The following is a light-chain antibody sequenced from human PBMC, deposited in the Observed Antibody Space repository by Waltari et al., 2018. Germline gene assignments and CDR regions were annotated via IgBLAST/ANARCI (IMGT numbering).Light chain of an antibody. J-gene: IGLJ1*01. Sequence: QSALTQPASVSGSPGQSITTSCTGTSSDIGGYNYVPWYQQHPGKAPKLRIYDVNNRPSGVSNRFSGSKSGNTASLTISGLQAEDEADYYCSSYTSSTTLVFGTGTKVTVL. CDR3: SSYTSSTTLV. V-gene: IGLV2-14*03. CDR1: SSDIGGYNY. CDR2: DVN.